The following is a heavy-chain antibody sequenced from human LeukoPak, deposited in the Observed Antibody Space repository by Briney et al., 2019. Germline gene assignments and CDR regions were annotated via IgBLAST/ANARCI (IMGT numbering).Heavy chain of an antibody. V-gene: IGHV3-48*01. CDR3: ARGGAYCSSTSCYGVYYYYMDV. J-gene: IGHJ6*03. D-gene: IGHD2-2*01. CDR1: GFTFSSYS. Sequence: GGSLRLSCAASGFTFSSYSMNWVRQAPGKGLGWVSYISSSSSTIYYADSVKGRFTISRDNAKNSLYLQMNSLRAEDTAVYYRARGGAYCSSTSCYGVYYYYMDVWGKGTTVTVSS. CDR2: ISSSSSTI.